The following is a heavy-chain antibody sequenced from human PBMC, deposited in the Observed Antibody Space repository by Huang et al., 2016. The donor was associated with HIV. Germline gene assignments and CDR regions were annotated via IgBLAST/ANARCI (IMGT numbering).Heavy chain of an antibody. V-gene: IGHV1-2*02. J-gene: IGHJ1*01. CDR1: GYNFIDYY. CDR3: ARGGSYHDEYFQH. CDR2: INPHSGGT. D-gene: IGHD1-26*01. Sequence: QVQLVQSDAEVKRPGASVRVSCKTSGYNFIDYYMQWVRQAPGQGLEWMGWINPHSGGTDYAKKFQDRVTMTRDTSINTTYMELNRLTSDDTAVYYCARGGSYHDEYFQHWGQGTLVTVSS.